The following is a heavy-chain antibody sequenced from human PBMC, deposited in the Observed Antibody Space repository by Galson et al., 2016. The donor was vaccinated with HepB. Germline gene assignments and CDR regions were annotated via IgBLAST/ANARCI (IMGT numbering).Heavy chain of an antibody. D-gene: IGHD3-22*01. CDR3: AKGSLSGYVGGSDF. J-gene: IGHJ4*02. CDR1: GFTFSGYG. Sequence: SLRLSCAASGFTFSGYGMHWVRQAPGKRLEWVSLMSYDGSTKYYADSVKGRFTISRDNSKNTLYLQMNSLRAEDTAVYYCAKGSLSGYVGGSDFWGQGTLVTVSS. CDR2: MSYDGSTK. V-gene: IGHV3-30*18.